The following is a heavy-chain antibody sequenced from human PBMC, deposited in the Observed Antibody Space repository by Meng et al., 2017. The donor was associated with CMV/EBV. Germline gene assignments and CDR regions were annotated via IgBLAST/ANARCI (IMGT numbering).Heavy chain of an antibody. CDR2: INPNSGGT. Sequence: ASVKVSCKASGYTFTGYYMHWVRQAPGQGLEWMGWINPNSGGTNYAQKFQGRVTMTRDTSISTAYMELSRLRYDDTAVYYCARDGGRYCSSTSCYYGMDVWGQGTTVTVSS. CDR1: GYTFTGYY. V-gene: IGHV1-2*02. J-gene: IGHJ6*02. CDR3: ARDGGRYCSSTSCYYGMDV. D-gene: IGHD2-2*01.